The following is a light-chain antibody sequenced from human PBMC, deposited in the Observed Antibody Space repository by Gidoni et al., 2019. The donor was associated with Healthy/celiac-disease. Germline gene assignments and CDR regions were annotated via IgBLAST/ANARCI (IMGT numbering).Light chain of an antibody. CDR2: GAS. V-gene: IGKV3-20*01. CDR3: QHYGYSAGT. Sequence: EIVLTQSPGTLSLSPGERATLSCRASQSVSSSYLAWYQQKPGHAPRLLIDGASSRATGIPDRFSGSGAGTGFTLIISRLEPDDLAVYYCQHYGYSAGTFGQGTKLEIK. CDR1: QSVSSSY. J-gene: IGKJ2*01.